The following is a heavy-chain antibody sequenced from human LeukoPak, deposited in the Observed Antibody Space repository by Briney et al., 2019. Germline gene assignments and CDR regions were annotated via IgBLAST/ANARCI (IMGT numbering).Heavy chain of an antibody. CDR3: AKGNGAPNWFES. V-gene: IGHV3-23*01. Sequence: QPGGSLRLSCAASGFTFSSYAMSWVRQAPGKGLEWVSAISGSGGSTYYADSVKGRFTISRDNSKNTVDLQMNGLRTEDTAVYYSAKGNGAPNWFESWGQGSLVTVSS. CDR2: ISGSGGST. CDR1: GFTFSSYA. J-gene: IGHJ5*01. D-gene: IGHD1-1*01.